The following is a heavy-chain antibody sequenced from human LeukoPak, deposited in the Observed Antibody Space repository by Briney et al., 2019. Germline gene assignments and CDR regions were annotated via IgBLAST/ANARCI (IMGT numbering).Heavy chain of an antibody. CDR2: IRYDGSKS. V-gene: IGHV3-30*02. CDR1: GFTFNSYG. Sequence: GGSLRLSCAASGFTFNSYGMHWVRQAPGKGLEWVAFIRYDGSKSYFADSVKGRFALSGDNSKNTLYLQMSSLRPEDTAVYFCAKDGGSGSYFASDIWGQGTMVTVSS. J-gene: IGHJ3*02. D-gene: IGHD1-26*01. CDR3: AKDGGSGSYFASDI.